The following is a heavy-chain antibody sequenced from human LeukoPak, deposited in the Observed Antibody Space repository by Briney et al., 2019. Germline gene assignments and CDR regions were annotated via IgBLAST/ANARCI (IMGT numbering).Heavy chain of an antibody. Sequence: PSETLSLTCAVYGGSFSGYYWSWIRQPPGKGLEWIGEINHSGSTNYNPSLKSRVTISVDTSKNQFSLKLSSVTAADTAVYYCARHVGVAATGATYFDYWGQGTLVTVSS. CDR3: ARHVGVAATGATYFDY. V-gene: IGHV4-34*01. J-gene: IGHJ4*02. D-gene: IGHD2-15*01. CDR1: GGSFSGYY. CDR2: INHSGST.